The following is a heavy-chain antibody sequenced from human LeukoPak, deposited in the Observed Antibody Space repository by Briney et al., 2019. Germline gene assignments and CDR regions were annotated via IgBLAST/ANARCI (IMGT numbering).Heavy chain of an antibody. V-gene: IGHV4-59*08. CDR1: GGSISGYY. Sequence: SETLSLTCTVSGGSISGYYWSWIRQPPGKGLEWIGYVYSCGSTNYNPSLKSRVTISVDTSKNQFSLKLSSVTAADTAVYYCARHEGSTHYFDYWGEGTLVTVSS. CDR3: ARHEGSTHYFDY. J-gene: IGHJ4*02. CDR2: VYSCGST.